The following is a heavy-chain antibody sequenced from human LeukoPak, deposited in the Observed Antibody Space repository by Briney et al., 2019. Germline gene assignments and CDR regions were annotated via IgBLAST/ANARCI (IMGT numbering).Heavy chain of an antibody. Sequence: GASVKVSCKASGGTFSSYAISWVRQASGQGLEWMGGIIPIFGTANYAQKFQGRVTITADESTSTAYMELSSLRSEDTAVYYCARGRRGHSYGYSYDYWGQGTLVTVSS. CDR2: IIPIFGTA. CDR1: GGTFSSYA. D-gene: IGHD5-18*01. V-gene: IGHV1-69*13. CDR3: ARGRRGHSYGYSYDY. J-gene: IGHJ4*02.